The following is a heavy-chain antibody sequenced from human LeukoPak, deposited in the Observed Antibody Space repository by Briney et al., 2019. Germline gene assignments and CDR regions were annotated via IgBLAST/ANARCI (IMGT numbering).Heavy chain of an antibody. CDR2: IYSGGST. Sequence: PGGSLRLSCAAFGFTVSSNYMSWVRQAPGKGLEWVSVIYSGGSTYYADSVKGRFTISRHNSKNTLYLQMNSLRAEDTAVYYCARSKYSGYDSRGNFDYWGQGTLVTVSS. J-gene: IGHJ4*02. CDR3: ARSKYSGYDSRGNFDY. V-gene: IGHV3-53*04. D-gene: IGHD5-12*01. CDR1: GFTVSSNY.